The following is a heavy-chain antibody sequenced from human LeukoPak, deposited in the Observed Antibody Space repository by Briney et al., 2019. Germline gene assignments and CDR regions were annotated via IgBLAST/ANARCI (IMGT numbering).Heavy chain of an antibody. CDR3: ARYSSVTTPFAYNWFDP. J-gene: IGHJ5*02. D-gene: IGHD4-17*01. V-gene: IGHV1-2*02. CDR1: GYTFTGYY. Sequence: GASVKVSCKASGYTFTGYYMHWVRQAPGQGLEWMGWINPNSGGTNYAQKFQGRVTMTRDTSISTAYMELSRLRSDDTAVYYCARYSSVTTPFAYNWFDPWGQGTLVTASS. CDR2: INPNSGGT.